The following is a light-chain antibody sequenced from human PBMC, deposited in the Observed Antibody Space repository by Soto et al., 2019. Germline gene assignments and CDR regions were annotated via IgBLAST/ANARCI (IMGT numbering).Light chain of an antibody. CDR3: QQRSTWPT. J-gene: IGKJ5*01. CDR1: QSVSSSY. Sequence: EIELTQSPGTLSLSPGERATLSCRARQSVSSSYLAWYQQKPGQAPRLLIYDASSRATGIPDRFSGSGSGTDFTLTISSLEPEDFALYYCQQRSTWPTFGQGTRLEIK. CDR2: DAS. V-gene: IGKV3D-20*02.